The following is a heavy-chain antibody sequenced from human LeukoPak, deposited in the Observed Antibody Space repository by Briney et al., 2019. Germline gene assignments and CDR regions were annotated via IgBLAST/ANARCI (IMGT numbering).Heavy chain of an antibody. CDR2: ISSSSSYI. Sequence: GGSLRLSCAASGFTFSSYSMNWVRQAPGKGLEWVSSISSSSSYIYYADSVKGRFTISRDNAKNSLYLQMSSLRAEDTAVYYCARSVVPAACFDYWGQGTLVTVSS. CDR3: ARSVVPAACFDY. D-gene: IGHD2-2*01. V-gene: IGHV3-21*01. J-gene: IGHJ4*02. CDR1: GFTFSSYS.